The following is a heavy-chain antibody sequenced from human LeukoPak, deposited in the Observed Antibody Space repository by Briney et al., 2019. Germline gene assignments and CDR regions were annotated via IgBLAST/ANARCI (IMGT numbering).Heavy chain of an antibody. V-gene: IGHV4-39*01. CDR2: IYYSGST. D-gene: IGHD3-3*01. CDR3: ARRTGSYYDFWSGYYGPTSYYYYGMDV. Sequence: PSETLSLTCTVSGGSISSSSYYWGWIRQPPGKGLEWIGSIYYSGSTYSHPSLKSRVTISVDTSKNQFSLKLSSVTAADTAVYYCARRTGSYYDFWSGYYGPTSYYYYGMDVWGQGTTVTVSS. J-gene: IGHJ6*02. CDR1: GGSISSSSYY.